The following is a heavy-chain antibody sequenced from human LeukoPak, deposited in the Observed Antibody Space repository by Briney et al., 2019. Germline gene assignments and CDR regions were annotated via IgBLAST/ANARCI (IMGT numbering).Heavy chain of an antibody. CDR3: ARGIRGAADY. CDR1: GGSISNYY. CDR2: IHHNGST. D-gene: IGHD3-16*01. J-gene: IGHJ4*02. Sequence: SETLSLTCSVSGGSISNYYWGWIRQPPGKGLEWMGYIHHNGSTNYNPSLKSRLAMSLDTSKNQFSLNLNSVTAADTAVYYCARGIRGAADYWGQGTLVTVSS. V-gene: IGHV4-59*01.